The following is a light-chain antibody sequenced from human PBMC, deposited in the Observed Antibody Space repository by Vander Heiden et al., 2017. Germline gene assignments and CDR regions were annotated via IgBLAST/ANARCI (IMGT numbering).Light chain of an antibody. CDR2: AAS. Sequence: DIQVTQSPASLSASLGDEVAITCRTSQSISTHLNWYQQRPGKAPKLLVSAASTLQSGVSSRFAGFGSGTDFTLTISSLQPEDFGTYFCLQSYNSPYTFGQGTHLQIK. CDR1: QSISTH. V-gene: IGKV1-39*01. J-gene: IGKJ2*01. CDR3: LQSYNSPYT.